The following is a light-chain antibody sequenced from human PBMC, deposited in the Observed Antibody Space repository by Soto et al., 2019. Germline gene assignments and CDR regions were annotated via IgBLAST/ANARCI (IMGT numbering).Light chain of an antibody. CDR2: GNS. CDR3: QSYDSSLSGYV. J-gene: IGLJ1*01. CDR1: SSNIGAGYD. V-gene: IGLV1-40*01. Sequence: SVLTQPPSVSGAPGQRVTISCTGSSSNIGAGYDVHWYQQLPGTAPKLLISGNSNRPSGVPERFSGSKSGTSASLAITGLQAEDEADYYCQSYDSSLSGYVFGTGTKVTVL.